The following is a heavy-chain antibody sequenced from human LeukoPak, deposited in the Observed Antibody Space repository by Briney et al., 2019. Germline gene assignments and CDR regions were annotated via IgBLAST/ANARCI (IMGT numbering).Heavy chain of an antibody. CDR3: ARQAWTTTYFDY. Sequence: PSETLSLTCTASGGSINGYYWSWIRQPPGKGLEWIGYIDNSGSTNYNPSLKSRVTISVDTPKNQFSLKLSSVTAADTAVYYCARQAWTTTYFDYWGPGALVTVSS. D-gene: IGHD3/OR15-3a*01. J-gene: IGHJ4*02. CDR1: GGSINGYY. CDR2: IDNSGST. V-gene: IGHV4-59*08.